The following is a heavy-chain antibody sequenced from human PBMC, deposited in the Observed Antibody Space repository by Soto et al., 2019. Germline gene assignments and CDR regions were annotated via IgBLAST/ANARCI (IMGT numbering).Heavy chain of an antibody. CDR2: ISSSSSYI. CDR1: GFTFSSYS. V-gene: IGHV3-21*01. D-gene: IGHD2-15*01. J-gene: IGHJ3*02. CDR3: ARKKRYCSGGSCYRLDAFDI. Sequence: EVQLVESGGGLVKPGGSLRLSCAASGFTFSSYSMNWVRQAPGKGLEWVSSISSSSSYIYYADSVKGRFTISRENAKNSLYLKMNSLRAEDTAVYYCARKKRYCSGGSCYRLDAFDIWGQGTMVTVSS.